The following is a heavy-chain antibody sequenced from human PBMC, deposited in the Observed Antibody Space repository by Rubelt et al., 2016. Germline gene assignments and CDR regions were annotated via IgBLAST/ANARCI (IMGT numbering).Heavy chain of an antibody. Sequence: EVQLVQSGAEVKKPGESLKISCKGSGYSFTSYWIGWVRQMPGKGLEWMGVIYPGDSDTTSSPSFQGQVTISDDKASGTAYLQWSSLKASDTAMYYCTRPYGRPCDSWGQGTMVTVSS. D-gene: IGHD4-17*01. V-gene: IGHV5-51*01. CDR1: GYSFTSYW. CDR3: TRPYGRPCDS. J-gene: IGHJ3*02. CDR2: IYPGDSDT.